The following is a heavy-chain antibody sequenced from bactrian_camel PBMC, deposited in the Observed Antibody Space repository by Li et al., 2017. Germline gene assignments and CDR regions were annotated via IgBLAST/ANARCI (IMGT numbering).Heavy chain of an antibody. V-gene: IGHV3S1*01. CDR2: MYTATART. J-gene: IGHJ4*01. CDR3: AADRSFFTATATGKSEYDY. CDR1: GYTSVSWC. D-gene: IGHD4*01. Sequence: HVQLVESGGGSAQPGGSLRLSCAASGYTSVSWCMGWFRQTPGKEREPVAYMYTATARTYYPDSVKGRFTVSHDTLKNTLYLQMNELRPEDTATYYCAADRSFFTATATGKSEYDYWGQGTQVTVS.